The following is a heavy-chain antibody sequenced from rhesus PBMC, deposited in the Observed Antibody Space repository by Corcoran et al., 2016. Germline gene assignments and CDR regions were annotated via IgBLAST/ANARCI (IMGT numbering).Heavy chain of an antibody. D-gene: IGHD2-15*01. J-gene: IGHJ4*01. CDR1: GGSISSSNW. V-gene: IGHV4-65*02. CDR3: ATARGPFDY. CDR2: ISGSSGST. Sequence: QVQLQESGPGLVKPSETLSLTCAGSGGSISSSNWWRWIRQPPGKVLEWIGDISGSSGSTSYNPSLKCRVTISKDTSKNQFSLKLSSVTAADTAVYYCATARGPFDYWGQGVLVTVSS.